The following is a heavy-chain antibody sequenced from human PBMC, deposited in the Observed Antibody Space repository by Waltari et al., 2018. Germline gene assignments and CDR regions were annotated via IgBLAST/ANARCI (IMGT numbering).Heavy chain of an antibody. V-gene: IGHV3-7*01. D-gene: IGHD3-10*01. CDR1: GFTFSTYW. CDR3: TTLARGESGDY. Sequence: EVQLVESGGGLVQPGGSLKLSCAASGFTFSTYWMKWIRQAPGKVLEWVANINPDGSQKFYVDSVKGRFTVSRDNAQNSLYLQMNNLRAEDTAVYYCTTLARGESGDYWGQGTLVTVSS. CDR2: INPDGSQK. J-gene: IGHJ4*02.